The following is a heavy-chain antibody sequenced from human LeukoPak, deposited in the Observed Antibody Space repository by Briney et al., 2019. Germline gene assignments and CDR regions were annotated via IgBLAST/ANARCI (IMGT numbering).Heavy chain of an antibody. D-gene: IGHD6-13*01. Sequence: PSETLSLTCAVYGGSFSGYYWSWIRQPPGKGLEWIGEINHSGSTNCNPSLKSRDTISVDTSKNQFSLKLSSVTAADTAVCYCARNGIAAADPENYYYYYMDVWGKGTTVTVSS. V-gene: IGHV4-34*01. J-gene: IGHJ6*03. CDR2: INHSGST. CDR3: ARNGIAAADPENYYYYYMDV. CDR1: GGSFSGYY.